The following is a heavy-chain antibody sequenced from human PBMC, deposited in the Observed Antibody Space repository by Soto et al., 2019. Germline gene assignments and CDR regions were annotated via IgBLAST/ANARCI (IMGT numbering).Heavy chain of an antibody. CDR1: GFTFSNYR. CDR2: ISYDGIKK. V-gene: IGHV3-30-3*01. J-gene: IGHJ6*01. Sequence: PRRSLRLSCVASGFTFSNYRMNWVRQAPGKGLEWVAVISYDGIKKYYADSVKGRITISRDNSRNTLYLQMNNLRDEDTAMYYCARDLRNNYG. CDR3: ARDLRNNYG.